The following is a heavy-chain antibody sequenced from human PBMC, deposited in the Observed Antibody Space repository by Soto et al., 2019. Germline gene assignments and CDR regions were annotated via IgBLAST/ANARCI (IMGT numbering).Heavy chain of an antibody. CDR3: ATSNWNFFDY. V-gene: IGHV3-33*03. D-gene: IGHD1-20*01. Sequence: QVQLVESGGGVVQPGGSLRLSFAASGFSFSRYGMHWVRQAPGKGLEWVAVIWNDSSNKLYPDSVRGRFTISRDNSKSTLFLQMNSLRAEDTDVYYCATSNWNFFDYWGQGALVTVSS. J-gene: IGHJ4*02. CDR2: IWNDSSNK. CDR1: GFSFSRYG.